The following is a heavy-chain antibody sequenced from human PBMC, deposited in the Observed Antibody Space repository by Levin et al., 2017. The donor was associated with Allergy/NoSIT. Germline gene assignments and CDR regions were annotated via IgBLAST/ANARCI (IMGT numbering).Heavy chain of an antibody. CDR1: RFTFRNSA. CDR2: ITGDGDDT. J-gene: IGHJ4*02. CDR3: AKGITIFGVGRLDY. Sequence: PGGSLRLSCAASRFTFRNSAMNWVRQAAGKGLEWLSGITGDGDDTHYADSVKGRFTISRDNSKNTLYLQMSSLRADDTATYYCAKGITIFGVGRLDYWGQGILVTVSS. D-gene: IGHD3-3*01. V-gene: IGHV3-23*01.